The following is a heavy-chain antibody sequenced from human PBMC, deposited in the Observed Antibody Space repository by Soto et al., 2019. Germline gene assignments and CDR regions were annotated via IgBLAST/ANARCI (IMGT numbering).Heavy chain of an antibody. V-gene: IGHV3-30*18. CDR3: AKQECHWKDNFGY. J-gene: IGHJ4*02. CDR1: GFSFSSYG. CDR2: ISYDGTDE. Sequence: QVQLVESGGGVVQPGRSLRLSCAASGFSFSSYGMHWVRQAPGKGLEWVAMISYDGTDEYYADSVKGRFTISRDNSKKAGYLQKNSLRAEDTAVYYCAKQECHWKDNFGYWGQGTLVTVFS. D-gene: IGHD1-1*01.